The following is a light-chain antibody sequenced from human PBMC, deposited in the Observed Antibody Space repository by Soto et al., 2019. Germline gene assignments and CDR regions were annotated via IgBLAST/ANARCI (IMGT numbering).Light chain of an antibody. CDR3: QQYKNWPPPP. V-gene: IGKV3-15*01. CDR1: QNVDDR. CDR2: AAS. J-gene: IGKJ2*01. Sequence: EIVLTQSPGTVSVSPGESVTLSCRASQNVDDRLAWYQQTPGQPPRLLIYAASTRATGIPARFSGSGSGTEFTLTISSLQSEDLGVYYCQQYKNWPPPPFGQGAKLESK.